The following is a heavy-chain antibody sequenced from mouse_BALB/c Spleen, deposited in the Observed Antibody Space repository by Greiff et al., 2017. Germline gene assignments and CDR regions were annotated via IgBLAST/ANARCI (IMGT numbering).Heavy chain of an antibody. Sequence: QVQLQQSGAELAKPGASVKMSCKASGYPFTSYWMHRVKPRPGQGLEWIGYINPSTGYTEYNQKFKDKATLTADKSSSTAYMQLSSLTSEDSAVYYCDRGNYYFDYWGQGTTLTVSS. V-gene: IGHV1-7*01. CDR2: INPSTGYT. J-gene: IGHJ2*01. CDR1: GYPFTSYW. CDR3: DRGNYYFDY. D-gene: IGHD2-1*01.